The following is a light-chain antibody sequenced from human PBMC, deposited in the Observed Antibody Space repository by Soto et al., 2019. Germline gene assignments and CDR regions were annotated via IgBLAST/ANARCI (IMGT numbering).Light chain of an antibody. V-gene: IGKV3-20*01. J-gene: IGKJ3*01. Sequence: EIVLTQSPGTLSLSPGERATLSCRASQSVSSSYLAWYQQKPGQAPRLLIYGASSRATGIPDRFSGSGSGTDFTLTISRLEPEVFAVYYWQQYASSPVFTFGPGTKVDIK. CDR1: QSVSSSY. CDR3: QQYASSPVFT. CDR2: GAS.